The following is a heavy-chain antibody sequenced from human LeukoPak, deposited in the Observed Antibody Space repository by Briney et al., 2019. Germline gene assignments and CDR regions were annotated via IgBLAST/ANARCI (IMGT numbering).Heavy chain of an antibody. Sequence: ASVKVSCKASGYTFTSYYMHWVRQAPGQGLEWMGIINPSGGSTSYAQKFQGRVTMTRDTSTSTVYMELSSLRSEDTAAYYCARVVGYYYDSSVRYWFDPWGQGTLVTVSS. J-gene: IGHJ5*02. CDR3: ARVVGYYYDSSVRYWFDP. D-gene: IGHD3-22*01. CDR2: INPSGGST. CDR1: GYTFTSYY. V-gene: IGHV1-46*01.